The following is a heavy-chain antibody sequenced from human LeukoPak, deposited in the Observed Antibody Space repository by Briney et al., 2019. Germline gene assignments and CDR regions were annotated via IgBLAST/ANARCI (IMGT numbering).Heavy chain of an antibody. D-gene: IGHD2-15*01. Sequence: SETLSLTCAVYGGSFSGYYWSWIRQPPGKGLEWIGEINHSGSTNYNPSLKSRVTISVDTSKNQFSLKLSSVTAADTAVYYCARAGCSGGSCYSAHYYYYGMGVWGQGTTVTVSS. CDR2: INHSGST. V-gene: IGHV4-34*01. J-gene: IGHJ6*02. CDR1: GGSFSGYY. CDR3: ARAGCSGGSCYSAHYYYYGMGV.